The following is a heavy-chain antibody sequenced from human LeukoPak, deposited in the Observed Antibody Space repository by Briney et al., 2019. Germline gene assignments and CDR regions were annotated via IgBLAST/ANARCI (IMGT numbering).Heavy chain of an antibody. CDR3: AKDRYSTTSTFTINPFDY. CDR1: EFTFSSYG. J-gene: IGHJ4*02. V-gene: IGHV3-30*02. Sequence: GGSLRLSCAASEFTFSSYGMNWVRQAPGKGLEWVAFIRFDGRDKYYADSVKGRFTISRDNSKSTLDLQMNSLRVEDTAVYYCAKDRYSTTSTFTINPFDYWGQGVLVTVSS. D-gene: IGHD3-3*01. CDR2: IRFDGRDK.